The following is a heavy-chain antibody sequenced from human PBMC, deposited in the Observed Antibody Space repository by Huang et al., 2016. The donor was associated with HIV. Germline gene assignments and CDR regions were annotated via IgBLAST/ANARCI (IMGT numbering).Heavy chain of an antibody. J-gene: IGHJ4*02. V-gene: IGHV3-23*01. D-gene: IGHD3-10*01. CDR2: ISGNGGST. CDR1: GFTFNNYA. Sequence: EVQLLEFGGGLVQPGGSMSFSCAASGFTFNNYAMNWVIQAPGEGRELVSTISGNGGSTYYADSLKGRFTISRDNSKNTLYLHINSLRVEDTAVYYCAKGIKSSGSYYFAYWGQGTLVTVSS. CDR3: AKGIKSSGSYYFAY.